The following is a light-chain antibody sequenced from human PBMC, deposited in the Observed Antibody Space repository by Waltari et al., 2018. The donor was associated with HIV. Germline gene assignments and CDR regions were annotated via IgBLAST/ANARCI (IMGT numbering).Light chain of an antibody. CDR3: AAWDDRLNGWV. V-gene: IGLV1-44*01. CDR2: SSN. Sequence: QSVLTQPPSASGSPGQRVTISCPGSSSNIGLHTVNWYQHLPGTAPKLLIYSSNQRPSGVPDRFSGSKSGTSASLAISGLQSEDEADYYCAAWDDRLNGWVFGGGTKLTVL. CDR1: SSNIGLHT. J-gene: IGLJ3*02.